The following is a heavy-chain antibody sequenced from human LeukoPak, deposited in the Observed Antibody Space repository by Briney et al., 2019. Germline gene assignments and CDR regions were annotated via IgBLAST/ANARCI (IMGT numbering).Heavy chain of an antibody. V-gene: IGHV1-18*01. J-gene: IGHJ4*02. D-gene: IGHD5-18*01. CDR3: ARARGRRGYSYGAIDY. Sequence: GASVKVSCKASGYTFTSYGISWVRQAPGQGLEWMGWISAYNGNTNYAQKLQGRVTMTTDTSTSTAYMELRSLRSDDTAVYYCARARGRRGYSYGAIDYWGQGTLVTVSS. CDR2: ISAYNGNT. CDR1: GYTFTSYG.